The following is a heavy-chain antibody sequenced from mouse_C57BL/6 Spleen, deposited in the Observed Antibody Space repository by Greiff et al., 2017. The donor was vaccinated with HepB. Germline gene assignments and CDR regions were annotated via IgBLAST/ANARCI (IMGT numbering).Heavy chain of an antibody. CDR2: INPSNGGT. D-gene: IGHD2-3*01. Sequence: QVQLKQPGTELVKPGASVKLSCKASGYTFTSYWMHWVKQRPGQGLEWIGNINPSNGGTNYNEKFKSKATLTVDKSSSTAYMQLSSLTSEDSAVYYCARRRIYDGYYDYAMDYWGQGTSVTVSS. CDR1: GYTFTSYW. J-gene: IGHJ4*01. CDR3: ARRRIYDGYYDYAMDY. V-gene: IGHV1-53*01.